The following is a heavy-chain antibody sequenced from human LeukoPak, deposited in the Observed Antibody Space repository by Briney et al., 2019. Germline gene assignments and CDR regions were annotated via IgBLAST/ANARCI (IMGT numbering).Heavy chain of an antibody. CDR3: AGRSKIMIAVVYFDD. D-gene: IGHD2-8*02. V-gene: IGHV4-34*01. J-gene: IGHJ4*02. CDR1: GGAFSGYY. CDR2: INHSGST. Sequence: SETLSLTCAVYGGAFSGYYWSWIRQPPGKGLEWIGEINHSGSTNYNPSLKSRVTISVDTSKNQFSLKLSSVTAADTAVYYCAGRSKIMIAVVYFDDCGQGSPVTVSS.